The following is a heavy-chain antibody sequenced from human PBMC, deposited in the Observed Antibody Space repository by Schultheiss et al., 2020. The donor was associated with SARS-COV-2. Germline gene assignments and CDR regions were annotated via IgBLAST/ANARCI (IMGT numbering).Heavy chain of an antibody. D-gene: IGHD3-22*01. J-gene: IGHJ4*02. CDR2: IYTSGST. V-gene: IGHV4-4*07. Sequence: SETLSLTCAVYGGSFSGYYWSWIRQPAGKGLEWIGRIYTSGSTNYNPSLKSRVTMSVDTSKNQFSLKLSSVTAADTAVYYCAREWYYYDSSGTHFDYWGQGTLVTVSS. CDR1: GGSFSGYY. CDR3: AREWYYYDSSGTHFDY.